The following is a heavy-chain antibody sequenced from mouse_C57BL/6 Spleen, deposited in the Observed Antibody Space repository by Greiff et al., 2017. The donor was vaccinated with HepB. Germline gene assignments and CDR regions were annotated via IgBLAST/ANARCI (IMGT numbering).Heavy chain of an antibody. D-gene: IGHD1-1*01. CDR3: TRSDYGNCFDY. J-gene: IGHJ2*01. V-gene: IGHV1-5*01. CDR1: GYTFTSYW. Sequence: VQLQQSGTVLARPGASVKMSCKTSGYTFTSYWMHWVKQRPGQGLEWIGDIYPGNSDTSYNQKFKGKAKLTAVTSASTAYMELRSLTNEDSAVYYCTRSDYGNCFDYWGQGTTLTVSS. CDR2: IYPGNSDT.